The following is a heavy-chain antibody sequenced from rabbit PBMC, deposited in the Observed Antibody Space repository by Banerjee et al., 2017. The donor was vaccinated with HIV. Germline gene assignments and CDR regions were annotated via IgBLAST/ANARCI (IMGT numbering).Heavy chain of an antibody. CDR2: IYSGDGRT. V-gene: IGHV1S40*01. Sequence: QSLEESGGDLVKPGASLTLTCTASGFTFSSYWICWVRQAPGKGLEWIACIYSGDGRTYYATWAKGRFTISKTSSTTVTLQMTSLTAADTATYFCARDLAGVIGWNFNLWGPGTLVTVS. CDR3: ARDLAGVIGWNFNL. J-gene: IGHJ4*01. D-gene: IGHD4-1*01. CDR1: GFTFSSYW.